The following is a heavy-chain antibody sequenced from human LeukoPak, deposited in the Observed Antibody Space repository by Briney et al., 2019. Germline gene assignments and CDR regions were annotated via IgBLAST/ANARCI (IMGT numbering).Heavy chain of an antibody. Sequence: GGSLRLSCAASGXTFSSYWMHWVRQAPGKGLVWVSRIYSDGSSTNYADSVKGRFTISRDNAKNTLYLQMNSLRAEDTAVYYCARGEYCSGGSCYSAAFDIWGQGTIVTVSS. V-gene: IGHV3-74*01. CDR2: IYSDGSST. CDR3: ARGEYCSGGSCYSAAFDI. CDR1: GXTFSSYW. J-gene: IGHJ3*02. D-gene: IGHD2-15*01.